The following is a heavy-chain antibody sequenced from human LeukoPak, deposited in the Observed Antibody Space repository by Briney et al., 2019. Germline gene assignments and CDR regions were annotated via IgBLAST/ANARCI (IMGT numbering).Heavy chain of an antibody. CDR1: GFTFSNAW. V-gene: IGHV3-15*01. Sequence: GGSLRLSCAASGFTFSNAWMSWVRQAPGKGLEWVGRIKNKTDGGTTDYAAPVKGRFTISRDDSKNTLYLQMNSLKTVDTAVYYCTTGGQVDYWGQGTLVTVSS. J-gene: IGHJ4*02. CDR3: TTGGQVDY. CDR2: IKNKTDGGTT.